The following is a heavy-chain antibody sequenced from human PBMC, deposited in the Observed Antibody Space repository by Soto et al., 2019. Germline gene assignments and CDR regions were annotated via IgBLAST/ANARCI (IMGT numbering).Heavy chain of an antibody. CDR2: IIPIFGTA. J-gene: IGHJ6*02. CDR1: GGTFSSYA. CDR3: ARGTIVVVPAAIPGGDYYYGMDV. V-gene: IGHV1-69*01. D-gene: IGHD2-2*02. Sequence: QVQLVQSGAEVKKPGSSVKVSCKASGGTFSSYAISWVRQAPGQGLEWMGGIIPIFGTANYAQKFQGRVTITADEYTSTAYMELSSLRSEDTAVYYCARGTIVVVPAAIPGGDYYYGMDVWGQGTTVTVSS.